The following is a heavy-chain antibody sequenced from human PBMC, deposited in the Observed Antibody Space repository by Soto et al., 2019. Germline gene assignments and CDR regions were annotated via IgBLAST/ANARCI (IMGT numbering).Heavy chain of an antibody. CDR2: ISYDGSNK. V-gene: IGHV3-30-3*01. CDR3: ARALGWYYYYGMDV. D-gene: IGHD2-15*01. Sequence: GGSLRLSCAASGFTFSSYAMHWVRQAPGKGLEWVAVISYDGSNKYYADSVKGRFTISRDNSKNTLYLQMNSLRAEDTAVYYCARALGWYYYYGMDVWGQGTTVTVSS. J-gene: IGHJ6*02. CDR1: GFTFSSYA.